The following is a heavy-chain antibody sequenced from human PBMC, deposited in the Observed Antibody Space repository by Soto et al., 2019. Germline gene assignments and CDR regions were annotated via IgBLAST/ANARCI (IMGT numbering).Heavy chain of an antibody. Sequence: EVQLVESGGSLVKPGGSLRLSCAASGFTFSNTWMTWVRQAPGKGLEWVGRIKSKTDGGTTDYAAPVKGRFTISRDDSKNTLYLQMNSLKTEDTAVYYCTTVFGLGDVDFDFWGQGTLVTVSS. V-gene: IGHV3-15*01. CDR1: GFTFSNTW. CDR3: TTVFGLGDVDFDF. CDR2: IKSKTDGGTT. J-gene: IGHJ4*02. D-gene: IGHD3-10*02.